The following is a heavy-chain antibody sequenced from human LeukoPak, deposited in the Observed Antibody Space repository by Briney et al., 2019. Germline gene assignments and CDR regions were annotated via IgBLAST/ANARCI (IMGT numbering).Heavy chain of an antibody. Sequence: ASVKVSCKASGYTFIGYYLQWVRQAPGQGVEWMGWINPNSGDTHYAQKFQDRVTLTRDTSINTAYMELKSLRIDDTAVYFCASISDSLPFDYYYMDVWGKGTTISVSS. CDR1: GYTFIGYY. CDR2: INPNSGDT. V-gene: IGHV1-2*02. D-gene: IGHD3-3*02. CDR3: ASISDSLPFDYYYMDV. J-gene: IGHJ6*03.